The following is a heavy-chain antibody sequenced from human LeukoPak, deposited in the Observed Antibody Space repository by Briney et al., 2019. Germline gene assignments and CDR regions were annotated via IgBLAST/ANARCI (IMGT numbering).Heavy chain of an antibody. J-gene: IGHJ4*02. D-gene: IGHD6-13*01. V-gene: IGHV1-2*02. CDR2: MNLNSGGT. CDR3: ARNAAALDY. Sequence: GASVKVSCKASGYPFTGYYMHWVRQAPGQGLEWMGWMNLNSGGTNYAQKFQGRVTMTRDTSISTAYMDLTRLTSDDTAVYYCARNAAALDYWGQGTLVTVSS. CDR1: GYPFTGYY.